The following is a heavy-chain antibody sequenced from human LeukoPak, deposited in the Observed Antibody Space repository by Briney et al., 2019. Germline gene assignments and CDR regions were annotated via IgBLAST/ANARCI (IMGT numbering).Heavy chain of an antibody. CDR3: ARGWAGGTTVVTPWAY. CDR1: GFTVSSNY. V-gene: IGHV3-53*05. D-gene: IGHD4-23*01. Sequence: PGGSLRLSCAASGFTVSSNYMSWVRQAPGKGLEWASVIYSGGSTYYADSVKGRFTISRDNSKNTLYLQMNSLRSEDMAVYYCARGWAGGTTVVTPWAYWGQGTLVIVSS. J-gene: IGHJ4*02. CDR2: IYSGGST.